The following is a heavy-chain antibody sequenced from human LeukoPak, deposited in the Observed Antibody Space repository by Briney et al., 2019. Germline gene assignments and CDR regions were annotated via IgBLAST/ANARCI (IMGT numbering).Heavy chain of an antibody. V-gene: IGHV4-59*01. CDR2: IYYSGST. CDR3: AGAYCGGDRSIDY. D-gene: IGHD2-21*02. Sequence: PSETLSLTCTVSGGSISSYYWSWIRQPPGKGLEWIGYIYYSGSTNYNPSLKSRVTISVDTSKNQFSLKLSSVTAADTAVYYCAGAYCGGDRSIDYWGQGTLVTVSS. CDR1: GGSISSYY. J-gene: IGHJ4*02.